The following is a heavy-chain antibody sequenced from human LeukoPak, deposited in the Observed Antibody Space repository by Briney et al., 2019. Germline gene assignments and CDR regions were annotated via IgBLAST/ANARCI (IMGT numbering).Heavy chain of an antibody. D-gene: IGHD3-22*01. Sequence: PGGSLRLSCAASGFTFSNYWMSWVRHAPGKGLVWVSRINSDGSSRHYADSVKGRFTISRDNAKNTLHLQMTSLRAEDTAVYYCARGGPDSSDYSSLFDYWGRGILVTVSS. CDR3: ARGGPDSSDYSSLFDY. CDR2: INSDGSSR. CDR1: GFTFSNYW. J-gene: IGHJ4*02. V-gene: IGHV3-74*01.